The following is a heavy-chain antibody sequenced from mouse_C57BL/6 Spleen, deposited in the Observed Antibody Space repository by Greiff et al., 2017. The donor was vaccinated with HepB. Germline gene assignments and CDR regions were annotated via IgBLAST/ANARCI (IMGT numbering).Heavy chain of an antibody. J-gene: IGHJ2*01. D-gene: IGHD1-1*01. CDR1: GYTFTSYG. Sequence: QVQLQQSGAELARPGASVKLSCKASGYTFTSYGISWVKQRTGQGLEWIGEIYPRSGNTYYNEKFKGKATLTADKSSSTAYMELRSLTSEDSAVYFCARRDYYGSSYRYYFDYWGQGTTLTVSS. CDR3: ARRDYYGSSYRYYFDY. V-gene: IGHV1-81*01. CDR2: IYPRSGNT.